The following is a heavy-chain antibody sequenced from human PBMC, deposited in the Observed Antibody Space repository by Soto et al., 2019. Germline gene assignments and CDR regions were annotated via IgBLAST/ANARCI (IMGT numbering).Heavy chain of an antibody. Sequence: EVQLLESGGGLVQPGGSLRLSCATSGFTFSTYAMNWLRQAPGRGLECVSFINGSGRTTYYADSVKGRFTVSRDNSKNTLYLQMNSLRAEDTALYYCAKFRGPSYSYYYMDVWGKGATVTVSS. V-gene: IGHV3-23*01. CDR2: INGSGRTT. J-gene: IGHJ6*03. CDR3: AKFRGPSYSYYYMDV. CDR1: GFTFSTYA. D-gene: IGHD3-16*01.